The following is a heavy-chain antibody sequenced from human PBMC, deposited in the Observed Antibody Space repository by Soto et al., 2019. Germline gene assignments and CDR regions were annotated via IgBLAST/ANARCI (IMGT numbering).Heavy chain of an antibody. D-gene: IGHD5-12*01. CDR1: GYTFTTYG. Sequence: QVQLVQSGAEVKKPGASVKVSCKASGYTFTTYGIGGLRQAPGQGLEGMGWISAYNGNTNYAQKLQGRVTMTTDTSTSTAYMELRSLRSDDTAVYYCARDRLNIVATGWFDPWGQGTLVTVSS. V-gene: IGHV1-18*01. J-gene: IGHJ5*02. CDR2: ISAYNGNT. CDR3: ARDRLNIVATGWFDP.